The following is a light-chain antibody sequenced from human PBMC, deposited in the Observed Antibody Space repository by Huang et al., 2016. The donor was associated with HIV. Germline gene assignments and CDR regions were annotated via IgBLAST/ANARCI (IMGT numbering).Light chain of an antibody. Sequence: DIQMTQSPSSLSASVGDRVIITCRASQSIRSSLNWYQQQQGKAPSLLLYAASSLQSGVPSRFSGSGSLTDFTLTIRSLQPEDFATYYCQQSYSNTFTFGAGTKVDVK. V-gene: IGKV1-39*01. CDR1: QSIRSS. J-gene: IGKJ3*01. CDR2: AAS. CDR3: QQSYSNTFT.